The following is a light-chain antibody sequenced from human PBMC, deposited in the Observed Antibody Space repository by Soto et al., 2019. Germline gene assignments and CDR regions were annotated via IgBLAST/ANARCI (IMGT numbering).Light chain of an antibody. Sequence: EIVLTQSPGTLSVSPGERATLSCRASQSVGRNYLAWYQQKPGQAPRLLIYGASSRATGIPDRFSGSGSGTDFTLTISRLEPEDFAVYYCQQDASSPLTFGGGTKLETK. CDR2: GAS. V-gene: IGKV3-20*01. CDR1: QSVGRNY. J-gene: IGKJ4*01. CDR3: QQDASSPLT.